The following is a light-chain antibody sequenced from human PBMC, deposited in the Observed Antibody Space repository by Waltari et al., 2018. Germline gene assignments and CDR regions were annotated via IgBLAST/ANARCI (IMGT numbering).Light chain of an antibody. V-gene: IGLV2-11*01. CDR2: DVT. CDR3: CSYAGTYTPL. Sequence: QSAPTQPRSVSGSPGQSVAISCTGSSRDVGGYNYVSWYQQYPGTAPKLIIYDVTKRPSGVPDRFSGSKSGNTASLTISGLQAEDEADYYCCSYAGTYTPLFGGGTKLTVL. J-gene: IGLJ2*01. CDR1: SRDVGGYNY.